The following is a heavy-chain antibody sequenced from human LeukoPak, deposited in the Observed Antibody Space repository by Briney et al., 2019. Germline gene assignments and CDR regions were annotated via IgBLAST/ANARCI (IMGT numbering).Heavy chain of an antibody. V-gene: IGHV3-73*01. Sequence: PGGSLRLFCAASGFTFSGSAMHWVRQASGQGLEWIGRIRSKVNNYATAYAASVKDRFTISRDDSRNTAYLQMNSLKTEDTAVYYCTTQYSSGPLVYWGQGTLVTVSS. CDR1: GFTFSGSA. J-gene: IGHJ4*02. CDR2: IRSKVNNYAT. D-gene: IGHD6-19*01. CDR3: TTQYSSGPLVY.